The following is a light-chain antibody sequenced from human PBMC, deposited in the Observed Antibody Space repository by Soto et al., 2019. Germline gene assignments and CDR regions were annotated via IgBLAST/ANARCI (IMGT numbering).Light chain of an antibody. CDR3: QHRGNWPPLTFT. CDR1: QSIRNY. Sequence: EIVLTQSPATLSLSPGERATLSCRASQSIRNYLAWYQQKPGQAPRLLIYDVSNRATGIPARFGGTGSGTDFTLTISSLEPEDFAVYYCQHRGNWPPLTFTFGPGTKVDIK. CDR2: DVS. V-gene: IGKV3-11*01. J-gene: IGKJ3*01.